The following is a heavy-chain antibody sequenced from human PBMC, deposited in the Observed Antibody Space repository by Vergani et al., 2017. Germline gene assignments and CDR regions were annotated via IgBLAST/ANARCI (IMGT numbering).Heavy chain of an antibody. CDR3: ARDPYYLGSASYPYCYYYGLDF. CDR2: ISSSISYI. J-gene: IGHJ6*02. CDR1: GFTFSSYS. V-gene: IGHV3-21*01. D-gene: IGHD3-10*01. Sequence: EVQLVESGGGLVKRGGSLRLSCAASGFTFSSYSMNWVRQAPGKGLEWVSSISSSISYIHYSDSLKGRFTISRDNAKSSLYLQMNSLRAEDTGVYYCARDPYYLGSASYPYCYYYGLDFWVQGTAVTVSS.